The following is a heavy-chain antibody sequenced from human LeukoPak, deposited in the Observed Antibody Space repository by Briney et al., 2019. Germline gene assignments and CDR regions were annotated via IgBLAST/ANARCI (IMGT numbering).Heavy chain of an antibody. CDR3: ARGGEWEHFDY. J-gene: IGHJ4*02. D-gene: IGHD1-26*01. CDR1: GGTFSSYA. CDR2: IIPIFGIA. V-gene: IGHV1-69*04. Sequence: ASVKVSCKASGGTFSSYAISWVRQAPGQGLEWMGRIIPIFGIANYAQKFQGRVTITADKSTSTAYMELSSLRSEDTAVYYCARGGEWEHFDYWGQGTLVTVSS.